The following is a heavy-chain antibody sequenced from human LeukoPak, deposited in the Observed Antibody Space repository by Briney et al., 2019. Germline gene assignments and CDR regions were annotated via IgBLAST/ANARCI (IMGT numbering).Heavy chain of an antibody. CDR3: VREIDGRYFDY. J-gene: IGHJ4*02. D-gene: IGHD3/OR15-3a*01. CDR2: ISTSSNYI. Sequence: PGGSLRLSYAASGFTFSNYNMNWVRQAPGKGLEWVSSISTSSNYIYYADSVRGRFTVSRDNAKNSLFLQMNSLRVEDTAVYYCVREIDGRYFDYWGQGTLVTVSS. V-gene: IGHV3-21*06. CDR1: GFTFSNYN.